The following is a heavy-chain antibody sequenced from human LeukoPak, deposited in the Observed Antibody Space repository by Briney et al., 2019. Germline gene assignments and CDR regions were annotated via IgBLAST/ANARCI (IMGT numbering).Heavy chain of an antibody. CDR2: IKQDGSEK. CDR3: AKGAMVRGVIAADY. CDR1: GFTFSSYW. J-gene: IGHJ4*02. D-gene: IGHD3-10*01. Sequence: GGSLRLSCAASGFTFSSYWMSWVRQAPGKGLEWVANIKQDGSEKYYVDSVKGRFTISRDNSKNTLYLQMNSLRAEDTAVYYCAKGAMVRGVIAADYWGQGTLVTVSS. V-gene: IGHV3-7*03.